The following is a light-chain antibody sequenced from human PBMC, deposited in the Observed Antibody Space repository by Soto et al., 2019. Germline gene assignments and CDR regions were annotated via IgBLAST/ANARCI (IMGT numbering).Light chain of an antibody. CDR1: HNITTY. Sequence: DIQMTQSPSSLSASVGDTVTITCRASHNITTYLNWYQQKPGKAPNLLIYGASSLQSGVPSRFSGSGSGTDFTLTISSLQPEDFATYYCQQSYSTPCAFGQGTEVEIK. CDR3: QQSYSTPCA. CDR2: GAS. V-gene: IGKV1-39*01. J-gene: IGKJ1*01.